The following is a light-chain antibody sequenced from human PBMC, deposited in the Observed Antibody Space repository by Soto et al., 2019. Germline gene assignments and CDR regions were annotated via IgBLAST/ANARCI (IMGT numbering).Light chain of an antibody. CDR3: QQYNSYPTNT. J-gene: IGKJ2*01. V-gene: IGKV1-5*03. CDR1: QSISSW. CDR2: KAS. Sequence: DIQMNQSPSTLSASVGDRVTITCRASQSISSWLAWYQQKPGKAPKLLIYKASSLERGVPARFSGSGSGTEFTLTISNLQPDDFATYYCQQYNSYPTNTFGQGTKLEIK.